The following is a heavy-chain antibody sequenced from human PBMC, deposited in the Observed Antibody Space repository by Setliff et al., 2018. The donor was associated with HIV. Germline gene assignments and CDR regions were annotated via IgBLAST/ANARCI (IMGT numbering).Heavy chain of an antibody. CDR3: ARGHDSSGYYYAY. V-gene: IGHV4-59*01. CDR1: GGSISSYY. D-gene: IGHD3-22*01. J-gene: IGHJ4*02. CDR2: IYYSGNT. Sequence: SETLSLTCTVSGGSISSYYWSWIRQPPGKGLEWIGYIYYSGNTNYNPSLESRVTISVDTSKNQFSLKLGSVTAADTAVYYCARGHDSSGYYYAYWGQGILVTVSS.